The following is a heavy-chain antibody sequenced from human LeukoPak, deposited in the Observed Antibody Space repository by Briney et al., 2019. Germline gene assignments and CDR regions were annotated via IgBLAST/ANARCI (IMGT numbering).Heavy chain of an antibody. V-gene: IGHV4-59*01. Sequence: SETLSLTCTVSGGSINSYYWIWIRQPPGEGLEWIGYIYYTGGTNYNPSLKSRITISLDTSKNQFSLKLSSVTAADAAVYYCARDRGSGWYWFDPWGQGTLVTVSS. D-gene: IGHD6-19*01. J-gene: IGHJ5*02. CDR3: ARDRGSGWYWFDP. CDR1: GGSINSYY. CDR2: IYYTGGT.